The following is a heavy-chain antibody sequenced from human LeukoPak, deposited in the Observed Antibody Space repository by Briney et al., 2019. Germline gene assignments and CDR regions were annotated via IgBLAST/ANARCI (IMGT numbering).Heavy chain of an antibody. CDR2: IYYTGST. CDR1: GGSISSYY. Sequence: TSETLSLTCTVSGGSISSYYWGWIQQPPGKGLEWIEHIYYTGSTNYNPSLKSRVTISVDTSKNQFSLKLSSVTAADTAVYYCARDRSSGYLVSRNVFDIWGQGTMVTVSS. J-gene: IGHJ3*02. D-gene: IGHD3-22*01. CDR3: ARDRSSGYLVSRNVFDI. V-gene: IGHV4-59*01.